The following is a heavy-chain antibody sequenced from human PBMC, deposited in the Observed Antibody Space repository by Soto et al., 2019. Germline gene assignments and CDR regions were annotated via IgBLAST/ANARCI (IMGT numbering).Heavy chain of an antibody. Sequence: SETLSLTCTVSGGSISSGGYYWSWIRQHPGKGLEWIGYIYYSGSTYYNPSLKSRVTISVDTSKNQFSLKLSSVTAADMAVYYCATGTSSHYYYYYYGMDVWGQGTTVTVSS. CDR3: ATGTSSHYYYYYYGMDV. CDR1: GGSISSGGYY. J-gene: IGHJ6*02. CDR2: IYYSGST. V-gene: IGHV4-31*03.